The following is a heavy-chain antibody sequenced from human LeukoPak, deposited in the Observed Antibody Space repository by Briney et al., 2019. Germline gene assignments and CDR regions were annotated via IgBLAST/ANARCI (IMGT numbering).Heavy chain of an antibody. CDR1: GYTFTSYG. CDR3: ARGPYSSSWYLSRYYYYGMDV. Sequence: GASVKVSCKASGYTFTSYGISWVRQAPGQGLEWMGWISAYNGNTNYAQKLQGRVTMTTDTSTSTAYMELRSLRSDDTAVYYCARGPYSSSWYLSRYYYYGMDVWGQGTTVTVSS. V-gene: IGHV1-18*01. J-gene: IGHJ6*02. CDR2: ISAYNGNT. D-gene: IGHD6-13*01.